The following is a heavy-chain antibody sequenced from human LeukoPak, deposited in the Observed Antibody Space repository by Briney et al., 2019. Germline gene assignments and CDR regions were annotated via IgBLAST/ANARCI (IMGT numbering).Heavy chain of an antibody. CDR3: ARDLSRDYSNYPGEVTSYGMDV. D-gene: IGHD4-11*01. Sequence: ASVKVSCKASGYTFTGYYMHWVRQAPGQGLEWMGWINPNSGGTNYAQKFQGRVTMTRDTSISTAYMELSRLRSDDTAAYYCARDLSRDYSNYPGEVTSYGMDVWGQGTTVTVSS. CDR1: GYTFTGYY. V-gene: IGHV1-2*02. CDR2: INPNSGGT. J-gene: IGHJ6*02.